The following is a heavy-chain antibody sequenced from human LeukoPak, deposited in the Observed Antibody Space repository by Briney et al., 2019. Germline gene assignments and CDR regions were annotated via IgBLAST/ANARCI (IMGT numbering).Heavy chain of an antibody. CDR1: GDSINSYY. V-gene: IGHV4-59*08. J-gene: IGHJ4*02. CDR2: IHYSRST. Sequence: SETLSLTCTVSGDSINSYYWNWIRQPPGKGLEWIGHIHYSRSTIYNPSLMSRVTISLDTAKNQFSLKLSSVTAADTAVYYCARPQGFQLLDFEYWGQGTLVTVSS. CDR3: ARPQGFQLLDFEY. D-gene: IGHD2-2*01.